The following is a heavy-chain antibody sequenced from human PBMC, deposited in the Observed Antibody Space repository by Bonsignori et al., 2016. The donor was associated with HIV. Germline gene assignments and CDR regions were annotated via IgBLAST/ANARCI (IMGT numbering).Heavy chain of an antibody. V-gene: IGHV1-2*02. J-gene: IGHJ1*01. D-gene: IGHD6-19*01. CDR2: INPNSGGT. CDR3: ARNPQQWLVFEYFQH. Sequence: WVRQAPGQGLEWMGWINPNSGGTNYAQKFQGRVTMTRDTSISTVYMELSRLRSDDTAVYYCARNPQQWLVFEYFQHWGQGTLVTVSS.